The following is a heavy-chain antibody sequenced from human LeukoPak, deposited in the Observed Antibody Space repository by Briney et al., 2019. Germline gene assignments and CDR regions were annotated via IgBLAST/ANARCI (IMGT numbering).Heavy chain of an antibody. J-gene: IGHJ4*02. D-gene: IGHD4-17*01. CDR1: GGSISSGGYS. V-gene: IGHV4-30-2*01. CDR3: ARGNHRHSTVTTFDY. Sequence: SQTLSLTCAVSGGSISSGGYSWSWIRQPPGKGLEWIGYIYQSGSTYYNPSLKSRVTISVDRSKNQFSLKLSSVTAADTAVYYCARGNHRHSTVTTFDYWGQGTLVTVSS. CDR2: IYQSGST.